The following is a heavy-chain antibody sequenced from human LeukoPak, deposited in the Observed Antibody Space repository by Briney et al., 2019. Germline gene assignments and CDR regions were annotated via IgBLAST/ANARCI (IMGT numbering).Heavy chain of an antibody. CDR3: ARDRQQLVRGDYFDF. Sequence: SETLSLTCTVSGDSISSGSYYWVWIRQPPGKGLEWIGSIYYSGSTYYNPSLKSRVTISVDTSKNQFSLKLSSVTAADTAVYHCARDRQQLVRGDYFDFWGQGTLVTVSS. CDR1: GDSISSGSYY. CDR2: IYYSGST. V-gene: IGHV4-39*07. D-gene: IGHD6-13*01. J-gene: IGHJ4*02.